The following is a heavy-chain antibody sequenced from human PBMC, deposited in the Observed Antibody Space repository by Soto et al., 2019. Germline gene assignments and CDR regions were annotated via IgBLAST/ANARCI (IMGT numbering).Heavy chain of an antibody. V-gene: IGHV4-34*01. CDR1: GGSFSGYY. CDR3: ARRYFSGRSWFDP. Sequence: QVQLQQWGAGLLKPSETLSLTCAVYGGSFSGYYWSWIRQPPGKGLEWIGEINHSGSTNYNPSLKSRVTISVDTSKNQFSLKLSSVTAADTAVYYCARRYFSGRSWFDPWGQGTLVTVSS. D-gene: IGHD3-9*01. CDR2: INHSGST. J-gene: IGHJ5*02.